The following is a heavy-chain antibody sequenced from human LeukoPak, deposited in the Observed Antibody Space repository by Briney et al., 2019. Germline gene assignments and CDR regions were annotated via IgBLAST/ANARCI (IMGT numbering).Heavy chain of an antibody. J-gene: IGHJ6*02. CDR2: ISTTSTTI. CDR3: ARDGTPDFYYAMDV. V-gene: IGHV3-48*02. D-gene: IGHD3-10*01. Sequence: GGSLRLSCAASGFTFSNYAMNWVRQSPRKGLEWVSYISTTSTTIYYGDSVKGRFTISRDNAKSSLYLQVNSLRDEDTALYYCARDGTPDFYYAMDVWGQGTTVTVSS. CDR1: GFTFSNYA.